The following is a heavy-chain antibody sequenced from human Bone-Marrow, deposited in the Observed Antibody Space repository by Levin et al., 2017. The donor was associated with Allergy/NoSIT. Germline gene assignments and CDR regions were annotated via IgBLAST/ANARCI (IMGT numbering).Heavy chain of an antibody. V-gene: IGHV3-9*01. CDR2: FSLVSGII. J-gene: IGHJ4*02. CDR3: VKGVGGGGRRMD. D-gene: IGHD1-26*01. Sequence: PGGSLRLSCAPSGFIFDHYAMHWFRHAPGKGLEWVSGFSLVSGIILFADSVKGRFTISRDNAKNFLYLQLDTLRPEDTAVYYCVKGVGGGGRRMDWGQGALVTVSA. CDR1: GFIFDHYA.